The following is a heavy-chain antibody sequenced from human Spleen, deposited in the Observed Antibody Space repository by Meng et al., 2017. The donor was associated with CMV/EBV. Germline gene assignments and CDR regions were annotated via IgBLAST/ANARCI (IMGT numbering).Heavy chain of an antibody. Sequence: GESLKISCSGSGFTFGDYPISWVRQAPGKGLEWVGFIRSKTYSGATEYAASVDGRFTISRDDSKSIAHLQMNSLITDDTGFYYCTSDDFDVAAAGRYWGLGTLVTVSS. CDR3: TSDDFDVAAAGRY. CDR1: GFTFGDYP. V-gene: IGHV3-49*04. J-gene: IGHJ4*02. D-gene: IGHD2-2*01. CDR2: IRSKTYSGAT.